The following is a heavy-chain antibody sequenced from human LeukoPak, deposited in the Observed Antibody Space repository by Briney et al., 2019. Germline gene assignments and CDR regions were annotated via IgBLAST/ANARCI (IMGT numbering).Heavy chain of an antibody. CDR1: GYTFTSYG. CDR3: ASTAAAGYFDY. J-gene: IGHJ4*02. D-gene: IGHD6-13*01. V-gene: IGHV1-18*01. CDR2: ISAYNGNT. Sequence: ASVKVSCKASGYTFTSYGISWVRQAPGQGLEWMGWISAYNGNTNYAQKLQGRVTMTTDTSTSTAYMELRSLRPDDTAVYYCASTAAAGYFDYWGQGTLVTVSS.